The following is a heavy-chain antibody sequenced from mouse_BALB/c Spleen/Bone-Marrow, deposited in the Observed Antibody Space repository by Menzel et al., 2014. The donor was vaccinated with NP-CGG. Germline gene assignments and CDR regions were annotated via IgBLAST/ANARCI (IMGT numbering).Heavy chain of an antibody. CDR3: ARRGYGNHGYYAMDY. J-gene: IGHJ4*01. CDR1: GFTFNRYV. CDR2: ISVGGSYS. Sequence: EVKLVESGGGLVKPGGSLKLSCAATGFTFNRYVMPWVRQTPEKRLEWVESISVGGSYSYYPDSVKGRFTISRDNAKNSLYLQMSSLRSEDTAVFYCARRGYGNHGYYAMDYWVQGTSVTVSS. V-gene: IGHV5-9-2*01. D-gene: IGHD2-1*01.